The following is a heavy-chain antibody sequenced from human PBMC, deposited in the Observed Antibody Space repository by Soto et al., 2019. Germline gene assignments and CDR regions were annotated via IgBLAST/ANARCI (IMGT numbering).Heavy chain of an antibody. Sequence: EVQLVESGGGLVQPGGSLRLSCAASGFTFSSYWMSWVRQAPGKGLEWVANIKQDGSEKYYVDSVKGRFTISRDNAKNSLYLQMNSLRAEDTAVYYCARESTIFGVVGADYWGQGNLVTVSS. CDR3: ARESTIFGVVGADY. CDR1: GFTFSSYW. V-gene: IGHV3-7*01. D-gene: IGHD3-3*01. J-gene: IGHJ4*02. CDR2: IKQDGSEK.